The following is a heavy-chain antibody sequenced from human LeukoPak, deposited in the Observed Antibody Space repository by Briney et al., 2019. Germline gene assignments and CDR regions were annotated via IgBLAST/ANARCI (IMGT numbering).Heavy chain of an antibody. CDR1: GFTFSKAW. CDR3: TTALSGSWDYYFDY. D-gene: IGHD6-13*01. Sequence: GGSLRLSCAASGFTFSKAWMSWVSQAPGKGLEWVGRIKSKTDGGTTDYVAPVKGRFTISRDDSKNTLYLQMNSLKTEGTAVYYCTTALSGSWDYYFDYWGQGTLVTVSS. V-gene: IGHV3-15*01. J-gene: IGHJ4*02. CDR2: IKSKTDGGTT.